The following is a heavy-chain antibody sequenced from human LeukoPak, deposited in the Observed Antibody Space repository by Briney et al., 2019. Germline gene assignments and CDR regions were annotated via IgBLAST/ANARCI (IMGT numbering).Heavy chain of an antibody. J-gene: IGHJ4*02. D-gene: IGHD2-2*01. V-gene: IGHV4-59*08. CDR3: ARVSYQEGADY. CDR2: IYYSGST. CDR1: GGSISSYY. Sequence: SETLSLTCTVSGGSISSYYWSWIRQPPGKGLEWIGYIYYSGSTNYNPSLESRVTISVDTSKNQFSLKLSFVTAADTAVYYCARVSYQEGADYWGQGTLVTVSS.